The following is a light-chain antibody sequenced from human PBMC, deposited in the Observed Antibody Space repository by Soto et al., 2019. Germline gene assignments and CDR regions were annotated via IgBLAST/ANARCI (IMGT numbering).Light chain of an antibody. J-gene: IGKJ1*01. CDR3: QQYNNWPGT. Sequence: EIVLTQSPGTLSLSPGERATLSCRASQSVYNYLAWYQQKPGQAPRLLIYAASTRATGIPARFSGSGSGTEFTLIISSLQSEDFAVYYCQQYNNWPGTFGQGTKVDIK. V-gene: IGKV3-15*01. CDR1: QSVYNY. CDR2: AAS.